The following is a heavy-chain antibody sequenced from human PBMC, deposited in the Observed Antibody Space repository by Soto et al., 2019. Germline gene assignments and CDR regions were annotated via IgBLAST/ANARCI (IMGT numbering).Heavy chain of an antibody. CDR3: ARSQLITMLVGSLAFDI. CDR1: GGSFRGYY. CDR2: INHSGST. D-gene: IGHD3-22*01. J-gene: IGHJ3*02. Sequence: PSETLSLTCAVYGGSFRGYYWSWIRQPPGKGLEWIGEINHSGSTNYNPSLKSRVTISVDTSKNQFSLKLSSVTAADTAVYYCARSQLITMLVGSLAFDIWVQGTMVTVSS. V-gene: IGHV4-34*01.